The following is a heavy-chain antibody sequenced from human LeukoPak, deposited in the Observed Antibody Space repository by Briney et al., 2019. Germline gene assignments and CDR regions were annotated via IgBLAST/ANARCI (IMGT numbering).Heavy chain of an antibody. J-gene: IGHJ3*02. CDR3: AREAGDSAFDI. Sequence: SETLSLTCTVSGGSIRSGGYYWSWIRQHPGKGLEWIGNIYYSGSTYYDPSLKSRVTISVDTSKNQFSLKLRSVTAADTAVYYCAREAGDSAFDIWGQGTMVTVSS. CDR2: IYYSGST. CDR1: GGSIRSGGYY. V-gene: IGHV4-31*03. D-gene: IGHD7-27*01.